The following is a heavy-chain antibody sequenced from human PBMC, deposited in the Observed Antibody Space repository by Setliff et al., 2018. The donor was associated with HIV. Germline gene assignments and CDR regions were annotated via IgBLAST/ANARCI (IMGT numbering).Heavy chain of an antibody. V-gene: IGHV5-51*01. CDR3: ARCSGSYPCDGMDV. D-gene: IGHD1-26*01. CDR1: GYRFPTYW. CDR2: IYPGDSDT. Sequence: PGESLKISCKGSGYRFPTYWIGWVRQMPGKGLEWMGIIYPGDSDTRYSPSYQGQVTISADKSISIAYLQWNSLKASDTAMYYCARCSGSYPCDGMDVWGQGTTVTVSS. J-gene: IGHJ6*02.